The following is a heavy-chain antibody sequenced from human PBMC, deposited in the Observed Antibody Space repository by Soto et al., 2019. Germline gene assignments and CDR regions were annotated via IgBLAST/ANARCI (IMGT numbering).Heavy chain of an antibody. CDR3: ARGVCSSTSCYWRYYYYYGMDV. Sequence: GASVKVSCKASGYTFTSYGISWVRQAPGQGLEWMGWISAYNGNTNYAQKLQGRVTMTTDTSTSTAYMELRSLRSDDTAVYYCARGVCSSTSCYWRYYYYYGMDVWGQGTTVTVSS. CDR1: GYTFTSYG. CDR2: ISAYNGNT. D-gene: IGHD2-2*01. J-gene: IGHJ6*02. V-gene: IGHV1-18*01.